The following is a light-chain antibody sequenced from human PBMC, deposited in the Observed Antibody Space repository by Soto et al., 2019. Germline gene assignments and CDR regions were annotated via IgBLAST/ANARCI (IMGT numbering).Light chain of an antibody. V-gene: IGLV2-14*01. CDR2: HVT. J-gene: IGLJ1*01. CDR3: SSYTSSSTFV. CDR1: SSDVGGHDY. Sequence: QSVLTQSASVPGSPGQSITISCTGTSSDVGGHDYVSWYQQHPGKAPTLMIYHVTNRPSGVSSRFSGSKSGNTAFLIISGLQAEDEADYYCSSYTSSSTFVFGTGTKVTVL.